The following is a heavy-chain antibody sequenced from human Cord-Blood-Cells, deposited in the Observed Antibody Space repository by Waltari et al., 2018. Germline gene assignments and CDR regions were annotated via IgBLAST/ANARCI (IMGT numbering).Heavy chain of an antibody. CDR1: GGSISSSSYY. V-gene: IGHV4-39*07. CDR2: IYYSGST. Sequence: QLQLQESGPGLVKPSETLSLTCTVSGGSISSSSYYWGWIRQPPGKGREWIGSIYYSGSTYYNPSLKSRVTISVDTSKNQFSLKLSSVTAADTAVYYCARHPGGYDILTGYYINWFDPWGQGTLVTVSS. J-gene: IGHJ5*02. CDR3: ARHPGGYDILTGYYINWFDP. D-gene: IGHD3-9*01.